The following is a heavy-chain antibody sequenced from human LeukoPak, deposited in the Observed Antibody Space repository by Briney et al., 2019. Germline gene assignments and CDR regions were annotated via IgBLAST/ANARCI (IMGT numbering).Heavy chain of an antibody. CDR2: IWYDGSNK. Sequence: GRSLRLSCAASGFTFSSYGMHWVRQAPGKGLEWVAVIWYDGSNKYYADSVKGRFTISRDNSKNTLYLQMNSLRAEDTAVYYCARILLGVSPTEAFDIWGQGTMVTVSS. J-gene: IGHJ3*02. CDR3: ARILLGVSPTEAFDI. D-gene: IGHD3-16*01. CDR1: GFTFSSYG. V-gene: IGHV3-33*01.